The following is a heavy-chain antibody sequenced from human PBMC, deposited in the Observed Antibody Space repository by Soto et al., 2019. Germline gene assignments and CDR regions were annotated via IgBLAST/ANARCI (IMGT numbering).Heavy chain of an antibody. CDR1: GFTFSSYW. Sequence: GGSLRLSCAASGFTFSSYWMHWVRQAPGKGLVWVSRINSDGSSTSYADSVKGRFTISRDNAKNTLYLQMNSLRAEDTAVYYCSYSSPYYYYYYMDVWGKGTTVTVSS. D-gene: IGHD6-13*01. CDR3: SYSSPYYYYYYMDV. V-gene: IGHV3-74*01. CDR2: INSDGSST. J-gene: IGHJ6*03.